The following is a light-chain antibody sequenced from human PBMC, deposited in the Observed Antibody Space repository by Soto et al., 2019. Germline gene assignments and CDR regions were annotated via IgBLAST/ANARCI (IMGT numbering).Light chain of an antibody. CDR2: DAS. J-gene: IGKJ4*01. CDR1: QSVGNNY. V-gene: IGKV3-20*01. CDR3: RQCSSSPLT. Sequence: EIVLTQSPGTLSLSPGERATLSCRASQSVGNNYLVWFQQKPGQAPRLLIDDASRRATGIPDRFSGSGSGTYFTLTINRLEPEDFAVYYWRQCSSSPLTFGGGTKVEIK.